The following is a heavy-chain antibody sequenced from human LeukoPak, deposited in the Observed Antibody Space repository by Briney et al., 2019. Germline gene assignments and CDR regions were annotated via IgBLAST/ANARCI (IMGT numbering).Heavy chain of an antibody. CDR2: INTNTGGT. D-gene: IGHD3-10*01. Sequence: ASVKVSCKASGYRFTDYWIQWVRQAPGQGLEWMGWINTNTGGTVYAQKFQGRVTMTRDTSLTTSYMDLSRLTSDDTAVYYCARGGSFHEFDIWGQGTMVSVSS. J-gene: IGHJ3*02. CDR3: ARGGSFHEFDI. V-gene: IGHV1-2*02. CDR1: GYRFTDYW.